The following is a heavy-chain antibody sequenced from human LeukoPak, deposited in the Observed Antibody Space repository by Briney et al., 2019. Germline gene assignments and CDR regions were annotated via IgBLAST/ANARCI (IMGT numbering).Heavy chain of an antibody. D-gene: IGHD3-9*01. CDR2: IYYSGST. CDR3: ARGPRDYDILTGHTAAYYYYYMDV. Sequence: SETLSLTCTASGGSISSSSYYWGWIRQPPGKGLEWIGSIYYSGSTYYNPSLKSRVTISVDTSKNQFSLKLSSVTAADTAVYYCARGPRDYDILTGHTAAYYYYYMDVWGKGTTVTVSS. V-gene: IGHV4-39*07. CDR1: GGSISSSSYY. J-gene: IGHJ6*03.